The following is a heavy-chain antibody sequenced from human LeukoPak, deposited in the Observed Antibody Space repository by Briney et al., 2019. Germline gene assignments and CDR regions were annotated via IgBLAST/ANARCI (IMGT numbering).Heavy chain of an antibody. D-gene: IGHD1-26*01. V-gene: IGHV3-66*01. Sequence: PGGSLRLSCAASGFTVSSNYMGWVRQAPGKGLEWVSVIYSGGDTYYADSVKGRFTISRDNSKNMIYLELSRLKAEDTAVYYCARGRGGVGSYYGPLGYWGQGTLVTVSS. CDR2: IYSGGDT. CDR1: GFTVSSNY. CDR3: ARGRGGVGSYYGPLGY. J-gene: IGHJ4*02.